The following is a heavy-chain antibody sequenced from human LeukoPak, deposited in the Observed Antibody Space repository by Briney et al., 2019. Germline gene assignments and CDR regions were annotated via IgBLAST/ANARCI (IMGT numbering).Heavy chain of an antibody. Sequence: SVKVSCKASGGTFSSYAIGWVRQAPGQGLEWMGRIIPIFGTANYAQKFQGRVTITTDESTSTAYMELSSLRSEDTAVYYCARDLTRGYYDSSGSSPAGYWGQGTLVTVSS. CDR2: IIPIFGTA. CDR1: GGTFSSYA. J-gene: IGHJ4*02. V-gene: IGHV1-69*05. D-gene: IGHD3-22*01. CDR3: ARDLTRGYYDSSGSSPAGY.